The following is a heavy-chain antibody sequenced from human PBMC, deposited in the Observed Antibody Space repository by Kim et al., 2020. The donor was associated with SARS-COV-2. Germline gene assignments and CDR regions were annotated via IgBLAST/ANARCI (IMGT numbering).Heavy chain of an antibody. CDR3: PRDPRGAPGYLTTWY. CDR2: ISSSGSTI. D-gene: IGHD6-13*01. CDR1: GFTFSDYY. J-gene: IGHJ2*01. V-gene: IGHV3-11*01. Sequence: GGSLRLSCAASGFTFSDYYMSWIRQAPGKGLEWVSYISSSGSTIYYADSVKGGFTISRDTAKNSPYLQMTSLTAEAPAVYYWPRDPRGAPGYLTTWY.